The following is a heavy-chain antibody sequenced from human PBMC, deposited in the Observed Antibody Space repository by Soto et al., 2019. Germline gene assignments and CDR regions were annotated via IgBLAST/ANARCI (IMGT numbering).Heavy chain of an antibody. CDR3: ARGGISHWAYFYYMDV. CDR2: INHLGSI. J-gene: IGHJ6*03. Sequence: SEALSHTSVGSGGSLSDYFWSWFRQPPGMALEWIGEINHLGSINYNPSLKSRVTMSVDTSKNQFSLTLNSVTAADTATYYCARGGISHWAYFYYMDVWDRGTTVT. CDR1: GGSLSDYF. V-gene: IGHV4-34*01. D-gene: IGHD2-21*01.